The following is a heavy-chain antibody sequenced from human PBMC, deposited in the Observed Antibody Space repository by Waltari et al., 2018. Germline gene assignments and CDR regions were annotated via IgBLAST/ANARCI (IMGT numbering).Heavy chain of an antibody. Sequence: QVQLVQSGAEVKKPGSSVKVSCKASGGTFSSYAISWVRQAPGQGLEWMGGIIPIFGTANYAQKFQGRVTITADESTSTAYMELSSLRSEDTAVYYCARDCPPRYCSSPAYYYYYGMDVWGQGTTVTVSS. J-gene: IGHJ6*02. CDR1: GGTFSSYA. CDR3: ARDCPPRYCSSPAYYYYYGMDV. V-gene: IGHV1-69*01. CDR2: IIPIFGTA. D-gene: IGHD2-2*01.